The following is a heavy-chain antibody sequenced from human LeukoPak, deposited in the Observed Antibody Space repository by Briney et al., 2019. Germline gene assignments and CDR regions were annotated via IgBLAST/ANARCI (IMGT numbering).Heavy chain of an antibody. J-gene: IGHJ4*02. CDR1: GGTFSSYA. D-gene: IGHD2-8*02. V-gene: IGHV1-8*02. CDR3: ARVSGGRRWWARFPYYFDY. Sequence: GASVKVSCKASGGTFSSYAISWVRQATGQGLEWMGWMNPNSGNTGYAQKFQGRVTMTRNTSISTAYMELSSLRSEDTAVYYCARVSGGRRWWARFPYYFDYWGQGTLVTVSS. CDR2: MNPNSGNT.